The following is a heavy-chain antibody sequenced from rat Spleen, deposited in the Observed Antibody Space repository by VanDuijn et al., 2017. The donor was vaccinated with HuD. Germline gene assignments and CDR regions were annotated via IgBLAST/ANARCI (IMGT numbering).Heavy chain of an antibody. J-gene: IGHJ2*01. Sequence: EVQLVESGGGLVQPGRSMKLSCAASGFTFSDYYMAWVRQAPTKGLEWVASISTGGGNTYYRDSVKGRFTISRDNAKSTLRLQMDSLRSEDTATYYCARRHYGYTDYFDYWGQGVMVTVSS. D-gene: IGHD1-9*01. CDR3: ARRHYGYTDYFDY. CDR1: GFTFSDYY. CDR2: ISTGGGNT. V-gene: IGHV5-25*01.